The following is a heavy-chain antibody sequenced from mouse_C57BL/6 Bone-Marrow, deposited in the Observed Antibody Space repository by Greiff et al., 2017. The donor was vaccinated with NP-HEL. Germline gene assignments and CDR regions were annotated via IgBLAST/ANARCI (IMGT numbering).Heavy chain of an antibody. Sequence: EVQGVESGGGLVQPGGSLSLSCAASGFTFTDYYMSWVRQPPGKALEWLGFIRNKANGYTTEYSASVKGRFTISRDNSQSILYLQMNALRAEDSATYYCARVYYGNLWYFDVWGTGTTVTVSS. CDR1: GFTFTDYY. CDR3: ARVYYGNLWYFDV. J-gene: IGHJ1*03. D-gene: IGHD2-1*01. V-gene: IGHV7-3*01. CDR2: IRNKANGYTT.